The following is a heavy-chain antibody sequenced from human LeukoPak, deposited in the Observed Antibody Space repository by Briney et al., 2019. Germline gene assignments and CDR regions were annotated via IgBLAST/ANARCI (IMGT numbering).Heavy chain of an antibody. CDR1: GYTFTSYD. V-gene: IGHV1-8*03. Sequence: GASVKVSCKASGYTFTSYDINWVRQATGQGLEWMGWMNPNSGNTGYAQKFQGRVTITRNTSISTAYMELSSLRSEDTAVYYCAGDGSYYAFDIWGQGTMVTVSS. D-gene: IGHD1-26*01. CDR3: AGDGSYYAFDI. CDR2: MNPNSGNT. J-gene: IGHJ3*02.